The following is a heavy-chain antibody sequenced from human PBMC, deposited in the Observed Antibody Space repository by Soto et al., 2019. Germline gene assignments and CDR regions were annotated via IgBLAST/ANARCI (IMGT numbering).Heavy chain of an antibody. CDR2: IWYDGSNK. D-gene: IGHD3-3*01. J-gene: IGHJ6*03. Sequence: GGSLRLSCAASGFTFSSYGMHWVRQAPGKGLEWVAVIWYDGSNKYYADSVKGRFTISRDNSKNTLYLQMNSLRAEDTAVYYCARGKTAEDVLRFLEWSYYYYYYLDVWGKGTTVTVSS. CDR3: ARGKTAEDVLRFLEWSYYYYYYLDV. V-gene: IGHV3-33*01. CDR1: GFTFSSYG.